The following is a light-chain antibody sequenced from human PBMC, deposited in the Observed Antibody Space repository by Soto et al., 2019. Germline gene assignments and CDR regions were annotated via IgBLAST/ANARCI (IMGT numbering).Light chain of an antibody. Sequence: EIVLTQSPATLSLSPGERATLSCRASQSISSHLAWYQQKPGQAPRLLMFDTSNRATGIPARFSGSGSGTDFTLTIRSLEPEDRAVYYCPQRGNWPLTFGGGTRVEIK. CDR3: PQRGNWPLT. CDR2: DTS. J-gene: IGKJ4*01. CDR1: QSISSH. V-gene: IGKV3-11*01.